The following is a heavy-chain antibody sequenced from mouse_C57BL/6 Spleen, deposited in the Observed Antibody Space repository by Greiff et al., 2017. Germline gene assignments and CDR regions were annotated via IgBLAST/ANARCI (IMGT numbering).Heavy chain of an antibody. V-gene: IGHV1-50*01. D-gene: IGHD2-1*01. CDR3: ARFYFGYYFDY. Sequence: QVQLQQPGAELVKPGASVKLSCKASGYTFTSYWMQWVKQRPGQGLAWIGEIDPSDSYTNYNQKFKGKATLTVDTSSSTAYMQLSSLTSEDSAVYYCARFYFGYYFDYWGQGTTLTVSS. CDR1: GYTFTSYW. CDR2: IDPSDSYT. J-gene: IGHJ2*01.